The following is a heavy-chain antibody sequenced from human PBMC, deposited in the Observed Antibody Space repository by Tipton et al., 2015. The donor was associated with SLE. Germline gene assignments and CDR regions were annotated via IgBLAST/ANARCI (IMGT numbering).Heavy chain of an antibody. CDR2: IRSNIYGATI. J-gene: IGHJ4*02. CDR3: CRGSDYNSRIFDF. D-gene: IGHD3-16*01. Sequence: SLRLSCRGSGFSFRDYAVSWVRQTPGKGLEWVAFIRSNIYGATIEYGASVQGRFTISRDDSEDTAYLQMSSLKSEDTGVYFCCRGSDYNSRIFDFWGQGTQVTVSS. CDR1: GFSFRDYA. V-gene: IGHV3-49*04.